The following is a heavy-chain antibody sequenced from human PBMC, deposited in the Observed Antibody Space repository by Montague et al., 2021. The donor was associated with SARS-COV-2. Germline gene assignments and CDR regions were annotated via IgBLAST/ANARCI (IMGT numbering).Heavy chain of an antibody. D-gene: IGHD3-9*01. CDR3: ARAAGNYDILTGYYDY. V-gene: IGHV3-30*04. CDR1: GFTFSSYA. CDR2: ISYDGSNK. J-gene: IGHJ4*02. Sequence: SLRLSRAASGFTFSSYAMHWVRRAPGKGLEWVAVISYDGSNKYYADSVKGRFTISRDNSKNTLYLQMNSLRAEDTAVYYCARAAGNYDILTGYYDYWGQGTLVTVSS.